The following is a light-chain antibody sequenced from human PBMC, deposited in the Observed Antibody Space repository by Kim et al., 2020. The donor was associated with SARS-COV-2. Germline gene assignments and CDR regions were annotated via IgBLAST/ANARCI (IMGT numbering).Light chain of an antibody. CDR3: QQHGNWPPIT. J-gene: IGKJ5*01. CDR2: SAS. V-gene: IGKV3-11*01. Sequence: FPGERATLSYRARQSVSTSLVWYQQKPGQAPRVIIYSASKRATGIPARFSGSGSGTDFTLTISNLEPEDFALYYCQQHGNWPPITFGHGTRLEIK. CDR1: QSVSTS.